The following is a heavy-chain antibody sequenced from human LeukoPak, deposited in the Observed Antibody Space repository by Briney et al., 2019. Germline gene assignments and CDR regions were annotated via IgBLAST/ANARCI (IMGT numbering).Heavy chain of an antibody. J-gene: IGHJ5*02. CDR1: GGTFSSYA. V-gene: IGHV1-69*05. CDR3: AREGPPTTVAPFDP. CDR2: IIPIFGTA. Sequence: GASVKVSCKASGGTFSSYAISWVRQAPGQGLEGVGGIIPIFGTANYAQKFQGRVTITTDESTSTAYLELSSLRSEDTAVYYCAREGPPTTVAPFDPWGQGTLVTVSS. D-gene: IGHD4-23*01.